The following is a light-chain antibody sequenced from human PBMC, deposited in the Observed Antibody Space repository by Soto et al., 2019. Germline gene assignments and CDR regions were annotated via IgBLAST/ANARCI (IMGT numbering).Light chain of an antibody. CDR2: EGS. V-gene: IGLV2-23*01. Sequence: QSVLTQPASVSGSPGQSITISCTGTSSDVGTYDLVSWYQQHPGNAPKLMIYEGSQRPSGVSIRFSGSKSANTASLTISGLQAEDEADYYCCSYAGSSTWVFGGGTQLTVL. J-gene: IGLJ3*02. CDR1: SSDVGTYDL. CDR3: CSYAGSSTWV.